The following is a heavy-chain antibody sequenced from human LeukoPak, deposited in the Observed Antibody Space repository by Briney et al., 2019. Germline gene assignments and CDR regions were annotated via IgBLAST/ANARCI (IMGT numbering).Heavy chain of an antibody. V-gene: IGHV1-58*01. J-gene: IGHJ5*02. D-gene: IGHD3-9*01. CDR3: AAESGDILTAIDP. Sequence: GASVKVSCKASRFTFTSSAVQRVRQARGQRLEWIGWIVVGSGNTNYAQKFQERVTITRDMSTSTAYMELSSLRSEDTAVYYCAAESGDILTAIDPWGQGTLVTVSS. CDR1: RFTFTSSA. CDR2: IVVGSGNT.